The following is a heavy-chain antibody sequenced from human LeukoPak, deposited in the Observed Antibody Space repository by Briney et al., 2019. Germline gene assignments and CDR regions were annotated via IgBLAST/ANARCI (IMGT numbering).Heavy chain of an antibody. CDR2: ISGSGGST. CDR1: GFTFSSYA. D-gene: IGHD1-26*01. J-gene: IGHJ4*02. V-gene: IGHV3-23*01. Sequence: GGSLRLSCAASGFTFSSYAMSWVRQAPGKGLEWVSGISGSGGSTYYADSVKGRFTISRDNSKNTLCLQMNSLRAEDTAVYYCADGSYSADYWGQGTLVTVSS. CDR3: ADGSYSADY.